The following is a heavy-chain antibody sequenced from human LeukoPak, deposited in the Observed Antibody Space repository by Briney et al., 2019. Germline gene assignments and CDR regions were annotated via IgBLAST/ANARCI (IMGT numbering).Heavy chain of an antibody. CDR3: AREGAAAGFKPT. V-gene: IGHV4-39*07. J-gene: IGHJ5*02. Sequence: SETLSLTCTVSGGSISSSSYYWGWIRQPPGEGLEWIGSIYYSGSTYYNPSLKSRVTISVDTSKNQFSLNLSSVTAADTAVYYCAREGAAAGFKPTWGQGTLVTVSS. D-gene: IGHD6-13*01. CDR1: GGSISSSSYY. CDR2: IYYSGST.